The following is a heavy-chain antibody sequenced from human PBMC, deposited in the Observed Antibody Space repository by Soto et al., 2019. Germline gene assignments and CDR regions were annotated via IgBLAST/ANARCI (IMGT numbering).Heavy chain of an antibody. CDR2: IYSGGST. Sequence: GGSLRLSCAASGFTVSNSYMSWVRQAPGKGLEWVSAIYSGGSTYYADSVKGRFTISRDNSRSTLYLQMNSLRAEDTAVYFCARCDGSATYCFFFAYWGQGTPVTVSS. D-gene: IGHD3-10*01. CDR3: ARCDGSATYCFFFAY. CDR1: GFTVSNSY. V-gene: IGHV3-66*01. J-gene: IGHJ4*02.